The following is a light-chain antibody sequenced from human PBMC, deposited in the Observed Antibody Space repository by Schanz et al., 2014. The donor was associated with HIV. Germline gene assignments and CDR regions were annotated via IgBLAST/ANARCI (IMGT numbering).Light chain of an antibody. CDR1: QSISSW. CDR3: QQYDSYPYT. CDR2: EAS. V-gene: IGKV1-5*03. J-gene: IGKJ2*01. Sequence: IQMTQSRSTLSASVGDRVIITCRASQSISSWLAWYQQKPGKAPKLLISEASNLETGVPSRFSGSGSGTEFTLTINSLQPDDFATYYCQQYDSYPYTFGQGTTLDLK.